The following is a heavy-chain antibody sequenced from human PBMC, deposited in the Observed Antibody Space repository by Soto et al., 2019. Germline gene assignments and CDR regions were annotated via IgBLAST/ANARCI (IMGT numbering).Heavy chain of an antibody. CDR1: GFTFSSYW. V-gene: IGHV3-7*01. CDR3: ARVDYVWYFDL. CDR2: IKQDGSEK. D-gene: IGHD4-17*01. Sequence: EVQLVESGGGLVQPGGSLRLSCAASGFTFSSYWMSWVRQAPGKGLEWVANIKQDGSEKYYVDSVKGRFTISRDNAKNSLYLQMNRLRAEDTAVYYCARVDYVWYFDLWGRGPLVTVSS. J-gene: IGHJ2*01.